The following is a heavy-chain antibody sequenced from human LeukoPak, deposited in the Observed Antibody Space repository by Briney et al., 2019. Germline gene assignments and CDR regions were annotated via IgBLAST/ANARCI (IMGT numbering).Heavy chain of an antibody. CDR2: INEDGSEK. Sequence: GGSLRLSCAASGFTFSSYWMSWVRQAPGKGLEWVANINEDGSEKYYVDSVKGRFTIFRDNAKKTLYLQINSLRAEDTAVYYCARASSVGWGFDSWGQGILVTVSS. CDR3: ARASSVGWGFDS. J-gene: IGHJ5*01. CDR1: GFTFSSYW. V-gene: IGHV3-7*03. D-gene: IGHD2-8*01.